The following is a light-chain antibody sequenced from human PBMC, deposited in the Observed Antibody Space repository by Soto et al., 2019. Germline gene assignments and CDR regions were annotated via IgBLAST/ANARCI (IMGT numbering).Light chain of an antibody. CDR1: SSDVGSYNR. V-gene: IGLV2-18*02. Sequence: QSVLTQPPSVSGSPGQSVTISCTGTSSDVGSYNRVSWYQQPPGTAPRLMIFEVSSRPSGVPDRFSGSKSGNTASLTISGLQAEDEADYYCGSFTTSGLYVFGTGTKVTVL. CDR3: GSFTTSGLYV. CDR2: EVS. J-gene: IGLJ1*01.